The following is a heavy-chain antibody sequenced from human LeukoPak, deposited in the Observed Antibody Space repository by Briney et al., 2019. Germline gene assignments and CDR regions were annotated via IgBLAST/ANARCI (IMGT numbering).Heavy chain of an antibody. CDR3: ARESEYYYYDASGYYPGYFHH. Sequence: GGCVGLSCAGSGFTFSSYSMNWARQAPGKGLEWVSYISSRSTTIYYADSVKGRFTISRDNAENSLYLQMNSPRDEDTAVYYCARESEYYYYDASGYYPGYFHHWGQGTMVTVSS. D-gene: IGHD3-22*01. V-gene: IGHV3-48*02. CDR2: ISSRSTTI. J-gene: IGHJ1*01. CDR1: GFTFSSYS.